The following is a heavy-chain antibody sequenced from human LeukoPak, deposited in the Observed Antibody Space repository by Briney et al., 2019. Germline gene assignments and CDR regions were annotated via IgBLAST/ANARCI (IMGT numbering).Heavy chain of an antibody. CDR2: FNPENGNT. V-gene: IGHV1-18*01. J-gene: IGHJ4*02. Sequence: GASVKVSCKASGYSFVGYGITWVRQAPGQGLEWMGWFNPENGNTNYAQKVQGRVTMTADTSTSTSYMELRSLRSDDTAVYYCARGVDSGSYSLDYWGQGTLVTVSS. CDR1: GYSFVGYG. CDR3: ARGVDSGSYSLDY. D-gene: IGHD1-26*01.